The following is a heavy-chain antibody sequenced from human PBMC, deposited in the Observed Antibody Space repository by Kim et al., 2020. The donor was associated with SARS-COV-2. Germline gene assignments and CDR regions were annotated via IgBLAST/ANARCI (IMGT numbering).Heavy chain of an antibody. CDR2: ISGDGGST. Sequence: GGSLRLSCAASGFTFDDYAMHWVRQAPGKGLEWVSLISGDGGSTYYADSVKGRFTISRDNSKNSLYLQMNSLRTEDTALYYCARTPEYTYYYDSSGPYYFDYWGQGTLVTVSS. CDR3: ARTPEYTYYYDSSGPYYFDY. J-gene: IGHJ4*02. D-gene: IGHD3-22*01. V-gene: IGHV3-43*02. CDR1: GFTFDDYA.